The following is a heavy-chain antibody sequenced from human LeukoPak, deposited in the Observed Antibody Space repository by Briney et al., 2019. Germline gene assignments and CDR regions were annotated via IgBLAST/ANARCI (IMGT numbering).Heavy chain of an antibody. J-gene: IGHJ6*02. CDR3: ANSVRFREEWLRSKRGYYYYGMDV. D-gene: IGHD5-12*01. V-gene: IGHV3-23*01. CDR2: ISGSGGST. Sequence: PGGSLRLSCAASEFTVSSNYMSWVRQAPGKGLEWVSAISGSGGSTYYADSVKGRFTISRDNSKNTLYLQMNSLRAEDTAVYYCANSVRFREEWLRSKRGYYYYGMDVWGQGTTVTVSS. CDR1: EFTVSSNY.